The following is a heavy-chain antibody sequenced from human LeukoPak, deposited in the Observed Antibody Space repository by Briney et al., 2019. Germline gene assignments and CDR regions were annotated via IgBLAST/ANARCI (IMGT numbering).Heavy chain of an antibody. D-gene: IGHD1-26*01. CDR3: ASRWELQY. CDR2: ISSSSTI. J-gene: IGHJ4*02. V-gene: IGHV3-48*01. CDR1: GFTFSSYS. Sequence: PGGSLRLSCAASGFTFSSYSMNWVRQAPGRGLEWVSYISSSSTIYYADSVKGRFTISRDNAKNSLYLQMNSLRAEDTAVYDCASRWELQYWGQGTLVTVSS.